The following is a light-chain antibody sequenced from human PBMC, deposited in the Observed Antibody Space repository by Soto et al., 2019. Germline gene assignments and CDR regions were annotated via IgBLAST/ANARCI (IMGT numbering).Light chain of an antibody. J-gene: IGLJ3*02. Sequence: QSALTQPASVSGSPGQSITISCTGTSSDVGSYNLVSWYQQHPGKAPKLMIHEGTKRPSGVSNRFSGSKSGNTASLTISGLQAEDEADYYCCAYAGSITWVFGGGTKPTVL. V-gene: IGLV2-23*01. CDR3: CAYAGSITWV. CDR2: EGT. CDR1: SSDVGSYNL.